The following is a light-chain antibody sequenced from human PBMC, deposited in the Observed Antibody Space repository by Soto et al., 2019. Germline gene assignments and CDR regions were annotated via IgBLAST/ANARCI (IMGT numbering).Light chain of an antibody. CDR3: QKYNSVPLT. Sequence: DIQMTQSPSSLSASVGDRVTITCRARPGISNYLAWYQQKPGKVPKLLIYAASTLQSGVPSRFSGSGSGTDFTLTISSLQPEDVATYYGQKYNSVPLTFGGGTKVEIK. V-gene: IGKV1-27*01. CDR1: PGISNY. J-gene: IGKJ4*01. CDR2: AAS.